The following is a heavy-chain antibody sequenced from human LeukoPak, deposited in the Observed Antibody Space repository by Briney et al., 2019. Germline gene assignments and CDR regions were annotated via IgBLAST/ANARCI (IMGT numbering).Heavy chain of an antibody. D-gene: IGHD3-3*01. CDR2: IYSSGNT. CDR1: GGSISNYY. J-gene: IGHJ4*02. V-gene: IGHV4-39*07. Sequence: SETLSLTCTVSGGSISNYYWGWIRQPPGKGLEWTGSIYSSGNTYYSPPLRGIVTISLDASSNQFSLRLNSVTAADTAVYYCTRGTSFGLVDYWGQGILVTVSS. CDR3: TRGTSFGLVDY.